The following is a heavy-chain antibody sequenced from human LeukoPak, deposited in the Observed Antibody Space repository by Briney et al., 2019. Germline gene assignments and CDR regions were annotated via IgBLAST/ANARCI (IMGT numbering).Heavy chain of an antibody. CDR1: GYTFTSYG. V-gene: IGHV1-18*04. D-gene: IGHD2-15*01. CDR2: ISAYNGNT. CDR3: ARTLVGVSGGSFQILGDYGFDY. J-gene: IGHJ4*02. Sequence: ASVKVSCKASGYTFTSYGISWVRQAPGQGVEWMGWISAYNGNTNYAQKLQGRVTMTTDTSTSTAYMELRSLRSDDTAVYYCARTLVGVSGGSFQILGDYGFDYWGQGTLVTVSS.